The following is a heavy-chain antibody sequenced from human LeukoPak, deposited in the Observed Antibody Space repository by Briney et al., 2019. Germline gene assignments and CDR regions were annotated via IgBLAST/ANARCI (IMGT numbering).Heavy chain of an antibody. D-gene: IGHD6-13*01. CDR1: GFTFSSYG. J-gene: IGHJ4*02. CDR3: AKFLAAAGISPFDY. CDR2: IRYDGSNK. V-gene: IGHV3-30*02. Sequence: GGSLRLSCAASGFTFSSYGMHWVRQPQAKGLEWVAFIRYDGSNKYYADSVKGRFTISRDNSKNTLYLQMNSLRAEDTAVYYCAKFLAAAGISPFDYWGQGTLVTVSS.